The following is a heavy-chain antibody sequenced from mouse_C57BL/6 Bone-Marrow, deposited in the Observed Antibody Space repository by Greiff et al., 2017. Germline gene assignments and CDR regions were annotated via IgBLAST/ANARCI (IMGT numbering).Heavy chain of an antibody. CDR2: ILPGSGST. Sequence: QVQLQQSGAELMKPGASVKLSCKATGYTFTGYWIEWVKQRPGHGLEWIGEILPGSGSTNYNETFKGKATITTDTSTNTAYMQLCSLTTEDSAIYYCAREDYYGSHWSFDVWGTGTTVTVSS. CDR3: AREDYYGSHWSFDV. D-gene: IGHD1-1*01. V-gene: IGHV1-9*01. CDR1: GYTFTGYW. J-gene: IGHJ1*03.